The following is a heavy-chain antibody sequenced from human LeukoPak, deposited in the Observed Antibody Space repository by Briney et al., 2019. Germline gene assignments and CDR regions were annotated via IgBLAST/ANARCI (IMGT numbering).Heavy chain of an antibody. Sequence: SETLSLTCAVYGGSFSGYYWTWIRQHPGKGLEWIGYIYYSGSTYYNPSLRSRVTISIDTSKNQFSLNLSSVTAADTAVYYCARQHEDWGQGTLVTVSS. CDR2: IYYSGST. CDR1: GGSFSGYY. V-gene: IGHV4-31*11. CDR3: ARQHED. J-gene: IGHJ4*02.